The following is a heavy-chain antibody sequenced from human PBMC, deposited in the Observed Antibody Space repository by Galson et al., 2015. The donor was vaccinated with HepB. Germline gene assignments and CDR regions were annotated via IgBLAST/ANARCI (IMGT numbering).Heavy chain of an antibody. V-gene: IGHV3-30*18. CDR3: AKDRRRGYSSMPPDY. CDR1: GFTFSSYG. J-gene: IGHJ4*02. Sequence: SLRLSCAASGFTFSSYGMHWVRQAPGKGLEWVAVISYDGSNKYYADSVKGRFTISRDNSKNTLYLQMNSLRAEDTAVYYCAKDRRRGYSSMPPDYWGQGTLVTVSS. D-gene: IGHD5-18*01. CDR2: ISYDGSNK.